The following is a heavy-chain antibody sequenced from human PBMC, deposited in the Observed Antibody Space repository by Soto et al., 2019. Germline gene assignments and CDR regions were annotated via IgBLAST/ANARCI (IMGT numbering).Heavy chain of an antibody. CDR1: GYTFTSYG. V-gene: IGHV1-18*04. D-gene: IGHD6-6*01. J-gene: IGHJ6*02. Sequence: ASVKVSCKASGYTFTSYGISWVRQAPGQGLEWMGWIGAYNGNTNYAQKLQGRVTMTTDTSTSTAYMELRSLRSDDTAVYYCARGSSSSGYYGMDVWGQGTTVTVSS. CDR3: ARGSSSSGYYGMDV. CDR2: IGAYNGNT.